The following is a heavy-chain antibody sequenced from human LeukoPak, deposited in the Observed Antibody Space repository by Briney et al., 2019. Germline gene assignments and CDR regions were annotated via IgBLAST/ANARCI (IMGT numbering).Heavy chain of an antibody. V-gene: IGHV1-2*02. Sequence: SLKVSCKASVYTFTAYYIHWVRQAPGEGLEWRGWINPKTGSTNYPQKFQGRVTMTRDTSISTVNMELSRLRSDDTAVYFCARDLDDAFDIWGQGPVVTVSS. CDR1: VYTFTAYY. J-gene: IGHJ3*02. CDR2: INPKTGST. D-gene: IGHD1-1*01. CDR3: ARDLDDAFDI.